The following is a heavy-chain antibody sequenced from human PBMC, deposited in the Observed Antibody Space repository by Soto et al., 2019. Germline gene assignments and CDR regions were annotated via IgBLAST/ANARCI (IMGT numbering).Heavy chain of an antibody. J-gene: IGHJ3*02. D-gene: IGHD2-8*02. CDR1: GGSISGYY. CDR2: IYYRGST. Sequence: QVQLQESGPGLVKASETLSLTCTVSGGSISGYYWSWMRQPTGKGLEWVGYIYYRGSTSYNPSLRGRVTISLDTSRNQFSLKLSSVTTADTAVYYCTRSSTGYAFDIWGHGTVVTVSS. V-gene: IGHV4-59*01. CDR3: TRSSTGYAFDI.